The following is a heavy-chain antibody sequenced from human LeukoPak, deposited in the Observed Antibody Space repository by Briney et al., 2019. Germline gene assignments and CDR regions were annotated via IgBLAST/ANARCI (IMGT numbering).Heavy chain of an antibody. CDR1: GGSISSYY. J-gene: IGHJ3*02. D-gene: IGHD3-10*01. Sequence: SETLSLTCTVSGGSISSYYWSWIRQPPGKGLEWIGYIYHSGNTNYSPSLESRVTISVDTSKNQFSLKLSSVTAADTAVYYCARDTTITMVRGVIPSRGLNAFDIWGQGTMVTVSS. CDR2: IYHSGNT. CDR3: ARDTTITMVRGVIPSRGLNAFDI. V-gene: IGHV4-59*01.